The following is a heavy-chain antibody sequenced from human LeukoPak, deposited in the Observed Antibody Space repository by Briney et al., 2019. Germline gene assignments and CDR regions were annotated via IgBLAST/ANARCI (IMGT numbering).Heavy chain of an antibody. CDR2: ISYGGSNK. V-gene: IGHV3-30*18. D-gene: IGHD3-9*01. Sequence: GRSLRLSCAASGFTFSSYGMHWVRQAPGKGLEWVAVISYGGSNKYYADSVKGRFTISRDNSKNTLYLQMNSLRAEDTAVYYCAKDLGVRYFDWLIPGSDYWGQGTLVTVSS. CDR3: AKDLGVRYFDWLIPGSDY. CDR1: GFTFSSYG. J-gene: IGHJ4*02.